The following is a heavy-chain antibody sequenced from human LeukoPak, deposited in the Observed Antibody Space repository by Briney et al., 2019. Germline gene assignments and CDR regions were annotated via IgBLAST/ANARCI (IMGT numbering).Heavy chain of an antibody. CDR3: ARKSSGRIPLGL. V-gene: IGHV1-2*02. Sequence: GASVTVSCKASGYTFTVYYMHWVRQAPGQGLEWMGWINPNSGGTNYAQKFQGRVTMTRDTSISTAYMELSRLRSDDTAVYYCARKSSGRIPLGLWGRGTLVTVSS. CDR1: GYTFTVYY. D-gene: IGHD3-22*01. CDR2: INPNSGGT. J-gene: IGHJ2*01.